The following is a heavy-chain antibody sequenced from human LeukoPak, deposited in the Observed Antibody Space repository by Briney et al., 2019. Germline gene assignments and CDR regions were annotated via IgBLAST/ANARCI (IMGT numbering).Heavy chain of an antibody. CDR2: ISGSGGST. CDR1: GFTFSSYA. D-gene: IGHD3-10*01. CDR3: AKAPRSRLGVPSDY. V-gene: IGHV3-23*01. Sequence: PGGSPRLSSAASGFTFSSYAMSWVRQALGKGVEWVSAISGSGGSTYYAASVKGRFTITRDNSKNTLYLQMNSLRAEDTAVYYCAKAPRSRLGVPSDYWGQGTLVTVSS. J-gene: IGHJ4*02.